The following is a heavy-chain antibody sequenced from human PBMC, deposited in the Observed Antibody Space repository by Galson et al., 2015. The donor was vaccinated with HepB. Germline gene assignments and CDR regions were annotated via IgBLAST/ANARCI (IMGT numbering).Heavy chain of an antibody. Sequence: SVKVSCKASGGTFSSYAISWVRQAPGQGLEWMGGIIPIFGTANYAQKFQGRVTITADESTSTAYMELSSLRAGDTAVYYCWGGGYVEDYWGQGTLVTVSS. CDR3: WGGGYVEDY. V-gene: IGHV1-69*13. CDR1: GGTFSSYA. J-gene: IGHJ4*02. CDR2: IIPIFGTA. D-gene: IGHD5-12*01.